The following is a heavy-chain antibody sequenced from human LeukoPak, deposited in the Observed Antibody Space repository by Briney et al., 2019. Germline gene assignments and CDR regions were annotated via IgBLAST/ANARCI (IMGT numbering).Heavy chain of an antibody. V-gene: IGHV4-4*02. J-gene: IGHJ5*02. CDR1: GGSISSSNW. CDR3: ARLGVVVVPAAKGWFDP. D-gene: IGHD2-2*01. CDR2: IYHSGST. Sequence: SGTLSLTCAVSGGSISSSNWWSWVRQPPGKGLEWIGEIYHSGSTNYNPSLKSRVTISVDKSKNQFSLKLSSVTAADTAVYYCARLGVVVVPAAKGWFDPWGQGTLVTVSS.